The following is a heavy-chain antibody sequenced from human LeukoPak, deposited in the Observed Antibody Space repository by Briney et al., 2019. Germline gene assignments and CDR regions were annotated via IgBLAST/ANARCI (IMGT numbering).Heavy chain of an antibody. CDR2: ISFVEDNI. CDR1: GFTFSSYT. Sequence: GGSLRLSCAASGFTFSSYTMHWVRQAPGKGLDWVAVISFVEDNIYYADSVKGRFTISRDNSKNTVYLQMNSLRDEDTALYYCARDGQLDYWGQGTLVTVSS. J-gene: IGHJ4*02. CDR3: ARDGQLDY. V-gene: IGHV3-30*04.